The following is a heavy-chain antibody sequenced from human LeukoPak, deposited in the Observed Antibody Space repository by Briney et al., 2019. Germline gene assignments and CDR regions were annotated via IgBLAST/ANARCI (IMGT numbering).Heavy chain of an antibody. D-gene: IGHD3-3*01. CDR2: IHYSGST. CDR3: ARGEYDFWSGPMGVNAFDI. V-gene: IGHV4-59*01. Sequence: SETLSLTCTVSGGSISSYYWSWIRQPPGKGLEWIGYIHYSGSTNYNPSLKSRVTISVDTSKNQFSLKLSSVTAADTAVYYCARGEYDFWSGPMGVNAFDIWGQGTMVTVSS. CDR1: GGSISSYY. J-gene: IGHJ3*02.